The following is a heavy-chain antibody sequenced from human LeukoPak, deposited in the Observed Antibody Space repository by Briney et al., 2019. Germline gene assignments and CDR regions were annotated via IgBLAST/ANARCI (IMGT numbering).Heavy chain of an antibody. V-gene: IGHV4-61*01. Sequence: SESLSLTCTVSGVSVSSGCYYWSWNRQPPGKGLEWIGYIYCSGSTNYNPSLKSGVTISVDTSKNQFSLKLSSVTAADTAVYYCARDRDGEQLSYWGQGTLVTVSS. J-gene: IGHJ4*02. CDR2: IYCSGST. CDR3: ARDRDGEQLSY. CDR1: GVSVSSGCYY. D-gene: IGHD3-10*01.